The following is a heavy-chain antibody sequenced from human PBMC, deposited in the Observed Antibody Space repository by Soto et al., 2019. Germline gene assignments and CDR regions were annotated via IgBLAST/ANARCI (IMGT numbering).Heavy chain of an antibody. CDR1: GFTFSSYA. CDR3: VKDIRSVLVRGYFDY. Sequence: PGGSLRLSCAASGFTFSSYAMSWVRQAPGKGLEWVSGISGSGGNTYYADSVKGRFTISRDNSKNTLYLQMNSLRAEDTALYYCVKDIRSVLVRGYFDYWGQGTLVTVS. CDR2: ISGSGGNT. V-gene: IGHV3-23*01. J-gene: IGHJ4*02. D-gene: IGHD2-2*01.